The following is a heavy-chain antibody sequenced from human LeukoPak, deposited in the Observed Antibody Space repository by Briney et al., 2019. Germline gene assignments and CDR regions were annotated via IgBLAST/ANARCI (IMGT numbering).Heavy chain of an antibody. V-gene: IGHV3-23*01. Sequence: GGSLRLSCAASGFTFSSYTMSWVRQATGKGLEWVSTITTSDGNTYYADSVKGRFTVSRDNSKNTLFLQMNSLRAEDTAVYYCAKDGGLWVSAHWGDSWGRGTLVTVSS. D-gene: IGHD7-27*01. CDR3: AKDGGLWVSAHWGDS. CDR1: GFTFSSYT. CDR2: ITTSDGNT. J-gene: IGHJ4*02.